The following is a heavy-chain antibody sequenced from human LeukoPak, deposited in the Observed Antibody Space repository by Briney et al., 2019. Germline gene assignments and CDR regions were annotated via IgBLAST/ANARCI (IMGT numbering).Heavy chain of an antibody. V-gene: IGHV1-2*02. Sequence: ASVKVSCKASGYTLTGYFMHWVRQAPGQGLEWMGWINPNSGGTNYAQRFQGRVTMTRDTSISTAYMELSRLRSDDTAMYYCASFDFWSGYSNWGQGTLVTVSS. CDR1: GYTLTGYF. D-gene: IGHD3-3*01. CDR2: INPNSGGT. J-gene: IGHJ4*02. CDR3: ASFDFWSGYSN.